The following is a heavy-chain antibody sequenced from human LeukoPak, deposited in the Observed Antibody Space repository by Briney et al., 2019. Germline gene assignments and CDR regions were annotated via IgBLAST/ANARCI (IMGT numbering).Heavy chain of an antibody. J-gene: IGHJ6*03. D-gene: IGHD2-2*01. CDR3: ARATDKRAWGTSFHYYYMDV. CDR1: GGSFSGYY. CDR2: INHSGST. V-gene: IGHV4-34*01. Sequence: PSETLSLTCAVYGGSFSGYYWSWIRQPPGKGLEWIGEINHSGSTNYNPSLKSRVTISVDTSKNRFSLKLSSVTAADTAVYYCARATDKRAWGTSFHYYYMDVWGKGTTVTVSS.